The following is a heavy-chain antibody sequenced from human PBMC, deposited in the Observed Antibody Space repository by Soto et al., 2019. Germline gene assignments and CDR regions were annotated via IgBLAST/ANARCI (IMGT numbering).Heavy chain of an antibody. D-gene: IGHD3-3*01. CDR1: GFTFSSYG. CDR3: AKDVRRDDFWSGYYTTLYYYGMDV. V-gene: IGHV3-30*18. CDR2: ISYDGSNK. Sequence: GGSLRLSCAASGFTFSSYGMHWVRQAPGKGLEWVAVISYDGSNKYYADSVKGRFTISRDNSKNTLYLQMNSLRAEDTAGYYCAKDVRRDDFWSGYYTTLYYYGMDVWGQGTTVTVSS. J-gene: IGHJ6*02.